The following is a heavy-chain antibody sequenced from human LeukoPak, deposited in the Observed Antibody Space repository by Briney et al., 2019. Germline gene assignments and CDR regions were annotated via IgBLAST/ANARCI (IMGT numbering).Heavy chain of an antibody. CDR1: GFPFSSYA. D-gene: IGHD2-2*01. V-gene: IGHV3-23*01. Sequence: PGESLKISCAASGFPFSSYAMGWGRQAPGKGLEWVSSISGSGDSTYYADSVKGRFTISRDNSKNTLYLQMNSLRAENTAVYYCANSAGYCSSTRCFDYYFDYWGQGTLVTVSS. CDR3: ANSAGYCSSTRCFDYYFDY. J-gene: IGHJ4*02. CDR2: ISGSGDST.